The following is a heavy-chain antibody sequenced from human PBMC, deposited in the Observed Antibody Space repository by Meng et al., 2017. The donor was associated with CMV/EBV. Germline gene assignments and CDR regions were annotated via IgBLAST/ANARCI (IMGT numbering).Heavy chain of an antibody. CDR2: IRYDGSNK. CDR1: GFTFSSYG. J-gene: IGHJ4*02. Sequence: GESLKISCAASGFTFSSYGMHWVRQAPGKGLEWVAFIRYDGSNKYYADSVKGRFTISRDNSKNTLYLQRNSLRAEDTAVYYCAKVMTTVTTPLDYWGQGTLVTVSS. D-gene: IGHD4-11*01. CDR3: AKVMTTVTTPLDY. V-gene: IGHV3-30*02.